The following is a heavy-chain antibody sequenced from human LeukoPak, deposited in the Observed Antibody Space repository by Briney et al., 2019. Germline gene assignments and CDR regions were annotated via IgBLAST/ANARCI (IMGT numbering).Heavy chain of an antibody. Sequence: SETVSLTCTVSGGSISSGGYYWSWIRQPPGRGLEWIGYIYYSRSTNYNPSLKSRVTISVDTSKNQFSLKLSSVTAADTAVYYCARHPRSHYSSSWYSIDYWGQGTLVTVSS. D-gene: IGHD6-13*01. CDR2: IYYSRST. V-gene: IGHV4-61*08. J-gene: IGHJ4*02. CDR3: ARHPRSHYSSSWYSIDY. CDR1: GGSISSGGYY.